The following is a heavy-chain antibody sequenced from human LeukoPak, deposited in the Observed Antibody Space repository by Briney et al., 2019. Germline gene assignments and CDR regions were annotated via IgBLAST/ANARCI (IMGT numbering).Heavy chain of an antibody. Sequence: GGSLRLSCAASGFTFSSYSMNWVRQAPGKGLEWVSSISSSSSYIYYADSVKGRFTISRDNAKNSLYLQMNSLRAEDTAVYYCARAGGELLYSHFDYSGQGTLVTVSS. CDR3: ARAGGELLYSHFDY. CDR2: ISSSSSYI. V-gene: IGHV3-21*01. J-gene: IGHJ4*02. D-gene: IGHD3-10*01. CDR1: GFTFSSYS.